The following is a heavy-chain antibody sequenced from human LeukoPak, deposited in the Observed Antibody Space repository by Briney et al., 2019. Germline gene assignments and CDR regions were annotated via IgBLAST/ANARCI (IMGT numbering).Heavy chain of an antibody. V-gene: IGHV3-9*01. Sequence: GGSLRLSCAASGFTFDDYAMHWVRQAAGKGLEWVSGISWNSGSIVYADSVKGRFTISRDNTKNSLYLKMNSLRAEDTALYYCAKDRYCSSTSCYYGFDPWGQGTLVTVSS. CDR2: ISWNSGSI. CDR3: AKDRYCSSTSCYYGFDP. CDR1: GFTFDDYA. J-gene: IGHJ5*02. D-gene: IGHD2-2*01.